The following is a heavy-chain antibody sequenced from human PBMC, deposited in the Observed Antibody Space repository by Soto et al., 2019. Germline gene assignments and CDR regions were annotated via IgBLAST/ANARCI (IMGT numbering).Heavy chain of an antibody. CDR3: AAIREVAV. D-gene: IGHD1-26*01. CDR1: GFTFSSYA. J-gene: IGHJ6*04. Sequence: GGSLRLSCAASGFTFSSYAMHWVRQAPGKGLEWVALISYDGYSKWYADAVKGRFTISRDNSNNTLFLEMNSLRGDDTAVYFCAAIREVAVRGKGTTVTVSS. CDR2: ISYDGYSK. V-gene: IGHV3-30*03.